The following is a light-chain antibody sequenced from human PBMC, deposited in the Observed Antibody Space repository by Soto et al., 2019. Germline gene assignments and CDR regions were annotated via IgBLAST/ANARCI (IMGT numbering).Light chain of an antibody. J-gene: IGLJ2*01. V-gene: IGLV1-44*01. Sequence: QSALTQPPSASGTPGQRVTISFSGSSSNIGSNTVNWYQQLPGTAPKLVIYSNNQRPSGVPDRFSGSKSGTSASLAISGLQSEDEADYYCVAWDDSLNGYVVFGGGTKVTVL. CDR3: VAWDDSLNGYVV. CDR1: SSNIGSNT. CDR2: SNN.